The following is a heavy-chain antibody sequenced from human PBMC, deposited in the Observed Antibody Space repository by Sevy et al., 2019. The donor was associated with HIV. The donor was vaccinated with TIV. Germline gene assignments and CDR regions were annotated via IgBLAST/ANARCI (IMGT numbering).Heavy chain of an antibody. CDR1: GFTFSNYW. D-gene: IGHD5-12*01. Sequence: GGSLRLSCAASGFTFSNYWMHWVRQAPKKGLVWVSRINSDGSSTSYADSVKGRFTISRDNAKNKLYLQMNSLRAEDTAVYYCARAKGYSGYDRWYFDLWGRGTLVTVSS. J-gene: IGHJ2*01. CDR3: ARAKGYSGYDRWYFDL. CDR2: INSDGSST. V-gene: IGHV3-74*01.